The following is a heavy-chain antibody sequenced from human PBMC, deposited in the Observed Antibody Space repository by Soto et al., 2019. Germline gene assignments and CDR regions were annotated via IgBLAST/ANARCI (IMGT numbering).Heavy chain of an antibody. V-gene: IGHV2-5*02. CDR2: IYWDDDK. CDR3: AHTMAPRIFDY. Sequence: QITLKEAGPTLVKPTQTLTLTCSFSGFSLITSGVGVGWIRQPPGKALEWLALIYWDDDKGYSTPLKSRLTXTXVTSKNQVVLTMTNMDPADTATYYCAHTMAPRIFDYWGQGILVTVSS. J-gene: IGHJ4*02. CDR1: GFSLITSGVG.